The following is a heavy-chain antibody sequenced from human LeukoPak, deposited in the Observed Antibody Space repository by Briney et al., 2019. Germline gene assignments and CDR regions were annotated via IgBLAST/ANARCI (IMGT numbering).Heavy chain of an antibody. D-gene: IGHD3-10*01. CDR2: ISYDGSNK. Sequence: PGGSLRLSCAASGFTFSSYGMHWVRQAPGKGLEWVAVISYDGSNKYYADSVKGRFTISRDNSKNTLYLQMNSLRAEDTAVYYCASEGSGSYSWGQGTLVTVSS. V-gene: IGHV3-30*03. CDR1: GFTFSSYG. J-gene: IGHJ5*02. CDR3: ASEGSGSYS.